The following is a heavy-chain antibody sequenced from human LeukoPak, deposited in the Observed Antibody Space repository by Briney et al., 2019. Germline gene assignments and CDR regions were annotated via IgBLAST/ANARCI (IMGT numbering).Heavy chain of an antibody. Sequence: TGGSLRLSCAASGFTFSSYGMHWVRQAPGKGLEWVAVISYDGSNKYYADSVKGRFTISRDNSKNTLYLQMNSLRAEDTAVYYCARANSLWLGVSPFDYWGQGTLVTVSS. CDR1: GFTFSSYG. J-gene: IGHJ4*02. D-gene: IGHD3-10*01. CDR3: ARANSLWLGVSPFDY. V-gene: IGHV3-30*03. CDR2: ISYDGSNK.